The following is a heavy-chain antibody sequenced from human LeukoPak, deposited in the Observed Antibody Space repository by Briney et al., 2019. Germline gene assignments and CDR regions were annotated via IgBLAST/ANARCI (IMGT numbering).Heavy chain of an antibody. D-gene: IGHD6-13*01. Sequence: SGGSLRLSCAASGFTFSSYWMHWVRQAPGKGLEWVANINQDGSKKYYVDSVKGRFTISRDNVKNSVYLQMNSLRAEDTAVYSCARAVAAADSYWGRGTLVTVSS. J-gene: IGHJ4*02. V-gene: IGHV3-7*04. CDR1: GFTFSSYW. CDR3: ARAVAAADSY. CDR2: INQDGSKK.